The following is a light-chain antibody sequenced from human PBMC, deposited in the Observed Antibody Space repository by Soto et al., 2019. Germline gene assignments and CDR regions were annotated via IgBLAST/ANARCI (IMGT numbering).Light chain of an antibody. CDR3: QTYNSAPLT. CDR1: QDISKY. Sequence: DIQMTQSPSSLSASVGDRVSITCRASQDISKYLVWYQQKPGKVPKVLIYDAATLQSGVPSRFSGSGSGTDFTLTITSLQPEDVATYYCQTYNSAPLTFGGGTKVEIK. CDR2: DAA. V-gene: IGKV1-27*01. J-gene: IGKJ4*01.